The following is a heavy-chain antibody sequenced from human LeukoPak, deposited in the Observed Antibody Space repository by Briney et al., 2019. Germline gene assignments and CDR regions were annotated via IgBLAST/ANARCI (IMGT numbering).Heavy chain of an antibody. CDR3: ARVASTYYYDSSGYLSGAFDI. Sequence: GGSLRLSCAASGFTFSSYWMHWVRQAPGKGLVWVSRINSGGSSTSYADSVKGRFTISRDNAKNTLYLQMNSLRAEDTAVYYCARVASTYYYDSSGYLSGAFDIWGQGTMVTVSS. D-gene: IGHD3-22*01. V-gene: IGHV3-74*01. CDR2: INSGGSST. J-gene: IGHJ3*02. CDR1: GFTFSSYW.